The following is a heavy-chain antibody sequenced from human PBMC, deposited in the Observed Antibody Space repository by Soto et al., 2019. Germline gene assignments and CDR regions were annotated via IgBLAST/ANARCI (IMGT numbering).Heavy chain of an antibody. J-gene: IGHJ4*02. V-gene: IGHV2-5*01. Sequence: SGPTLVNPTQTLTLTCTFSGFSLSTSGVGVGWVRQPPGKALGWLGLIYWNDDKPYNPSLKNRLTFTKDTSKNQVVLMMANMDPVDTATYYCAHRLTVTAPYYFDYWGQGILVTVSS. CDR2: IYWNDDK. CDR3: AHRLTVTAPYYFDY. D-gene: IGHD2-21*02. CDR1: GFSLSTSGVG.